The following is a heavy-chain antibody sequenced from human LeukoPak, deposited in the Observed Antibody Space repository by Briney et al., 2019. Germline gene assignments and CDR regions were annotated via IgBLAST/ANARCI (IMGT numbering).Heavy chain of an antibody. D-gene: IGHD5-18*01. CDR3: ARGPFNVDTAMVTVPFLDY. CDR2: INHSGST. V-gene: IGHV4-34*01. J-gene: IGHJ4*02. CDR1: GGSFSGYY. Sequence: PSETLSLTCAVYGGSFSGYYWSWIRQPPGKGLEWIGEINHSGSTNYNPSLKSRVTISVDTSKNQFSLKLSSVTAADTAAYYCARGPFNVDTAMVTVPFLDYWGQGTLVTVSS.